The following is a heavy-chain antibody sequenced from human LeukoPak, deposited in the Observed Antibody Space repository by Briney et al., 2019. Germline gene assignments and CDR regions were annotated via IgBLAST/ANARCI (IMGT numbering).Heavy chain of an antibody. V-gene: IGHV4-39*01. J-gene: IGHJ4*02. CDR1: GGSISSSSYY. CDR3: AYQTAGATFHFDY. Sequence: SETLSLTCTVSGGSISSSSYYWGWIRQPPGKGLEWIGSICYDGSTYYNPSLKSRVTISVDTSKNQFSLKLSSVTAADTAVYYCAYQTAGATFHFDYWGQGTLVTFSS. D-gene: IGHD1-26*01. CDR2: ICYDGST.